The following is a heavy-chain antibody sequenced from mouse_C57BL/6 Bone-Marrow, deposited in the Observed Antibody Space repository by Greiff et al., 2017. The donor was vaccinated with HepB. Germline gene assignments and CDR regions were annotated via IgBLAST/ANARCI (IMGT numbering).Heavy chain of an antibody. CDR1: GFTFSDYY. Sequence: EVQLVESAGGLVQPGSSMKLSCTASGFTFSDYYMAWVRQVPEKGLEWVANINYDGSSTYYLDSLKSRFIISRDNAKNILYLQMSSLKSEDTAKYYCARAAYCYYAMDYWGEVTSFTVSS. J-gene: IGHJ4*01. CDR2: INYDGSST. V-gene: IGHV5-16*01. CDR3: ARAAYCYYAMDY. D-gene: IGHD2-10*01.